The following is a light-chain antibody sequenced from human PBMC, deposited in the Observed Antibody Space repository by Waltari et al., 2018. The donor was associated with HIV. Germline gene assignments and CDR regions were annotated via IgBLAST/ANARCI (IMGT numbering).Light chain of an antibody. V-gene: IGLV2-8*01. J-gene: IGLJ1*01. CDR3: SSYAGSNTFV. CDR2: EVT. CDR1: SSDVAGSNY. Sequence: QSALTQPLSASVSPGQSVPIPCPGTSSDVAGSNYVSCDQQHPCKAPKLLIYEVTKRPSGVPDRFSGSKSGNTASLTISGLQAEDEADCSSYAGSNTFVFGTGTKVTVL.